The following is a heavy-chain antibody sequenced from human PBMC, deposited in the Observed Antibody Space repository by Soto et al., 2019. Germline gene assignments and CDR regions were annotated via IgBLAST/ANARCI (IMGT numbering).Heavy chain of an antibody. CDR1: GFTFSSYA. CDR2: ISGSGGST. J-gene: IGHJ6*02. V-gene: IGHV3-23*01. Sequence: PGGSLRLSCAASGFTFSSYAMSWVRQAPGKGLEWVSAISGSGGSTYYADSVKGRFTISRDNSKNTLYLQMNSLRAEDTAVYYCAKPIYYDILTTPAGLDVWGQGTTVTVSS. CDR3: AKPIYYDILTTPAGLDV. D-gene: IGHD3-9*01.